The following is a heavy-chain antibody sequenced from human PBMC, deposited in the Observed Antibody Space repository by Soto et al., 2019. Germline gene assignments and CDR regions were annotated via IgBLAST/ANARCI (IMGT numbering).Heavy chain of an antibody. CDR2: IYPGDSDT. CDR3: ARHKYDSSGYSWFDP. D-gene: IGHD3-22*01. J-gene: IGHJ5*02. Sequence: GESLTISCKGCVYSYTSYWIGWVRQMPGKGLEWMGIIYPGDSDTRYSPSFQGQVTISADKSISTAYLQWSSLKASDTAMYYCARHKYDSSGYSWFDPWGQGTLVTVSS. V-gene: IGHV5-51*01. CDR1: VYSYTSYW.